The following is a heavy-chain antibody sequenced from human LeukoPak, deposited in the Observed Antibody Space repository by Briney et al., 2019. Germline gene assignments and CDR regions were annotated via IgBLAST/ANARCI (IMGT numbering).Heavy chain of an antibody. Sequence: GRSLRLSCAASGFTFSSYGMHWVRQAPGKGLEWVAVISYDESNKYYADSVKGRFTISRDNSKNTLYLQMNSLRAEDTAVYYCAKLSDSSGADYWGQGTLVTVSS. J-gene: IGHJ4*02. D-gene: IGHD3-22*01. CDR2: ISYDESNK. V-gene: IGHV3-30*18. CDR1: GFTFSSYG. CDR3: AKLSDSSGADY.